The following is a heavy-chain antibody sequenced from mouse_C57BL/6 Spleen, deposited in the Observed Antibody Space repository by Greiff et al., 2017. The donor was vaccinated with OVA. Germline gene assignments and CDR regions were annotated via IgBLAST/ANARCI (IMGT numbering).Heavy chain of an antibody. V-gene: IGHV1-82*01. Sequence: QVQLQQSGPELVKPGASVKISCKASGYAFSSSWMNWVKQRPGKGLEWIGRIYPGDGDTNYNGKFKGKATLTADKSSSTAYMQRSSLTSEDSAVYFCARSNYYGSSLFAYWGQGTLVTVSA. J-gene: IGHJ3*01. CDR1: GYAFSSSW. D-gene: IGHD1-1*01. CDR2: IYPGDGDT. CDR3: ARSNYYGSSLFAY.